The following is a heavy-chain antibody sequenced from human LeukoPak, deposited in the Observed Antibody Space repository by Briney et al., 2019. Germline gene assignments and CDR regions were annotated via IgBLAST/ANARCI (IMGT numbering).Heavy chain of an antibody. D-gene: IGHD1-1*01. CDR1: AGSISSYC. V-gene: IGHV4-59*01. J-gene: IGHJ6*03. Sequence: SETLSLTCTVSAGSISSYCCSWSSQPPRKRLECIGYIFYIVSTNYNPSLKSLVTISVYTSTNHFSLKLSSLSAPHTAVCYSAGVSWSPGTSYSYMDVWGKGTTVTVSS. CDR2: IFYIVST. CDR3: AGVSWSPGTSYSYMDV.